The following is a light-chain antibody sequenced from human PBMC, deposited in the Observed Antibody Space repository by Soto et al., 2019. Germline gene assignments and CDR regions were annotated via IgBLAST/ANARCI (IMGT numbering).Light chain of an antibody. J-gene: IGKJ1*01. Sequence: IVLTQSPGTLSLSPGERATLSCRASQSISSSYLAWYQQKPGQAPRLLIYGASNRATAIPDRFSGSGSGTDFTLTISRMETEDSAPYYCQQYDDSPGTFGQGTKVDIK. CDR2: GAS. CDR1: QSISSSY. V-gene: IGKV3-20*01. CDR3: QQYDDSPGT.